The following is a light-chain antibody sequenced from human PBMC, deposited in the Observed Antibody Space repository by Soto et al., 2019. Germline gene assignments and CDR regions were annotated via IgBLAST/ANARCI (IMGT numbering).Light chain of an antibody. CDR3: QQYNSYWM. Sequence: DIQMTQSPSTLSSSLGDRVTITCRASQNIDDYLAWYQQKPGKAPKLLIYDASNLQSGVPSRFSGSGSGTEFTLIISSMKPDEFATYYCQQYNSYWMFGLGTKVDIK. CDR2: DAS. V-gene: IGKV1-5*01. CDR1: QNIDDY. J-gene: IGKJ1*01.